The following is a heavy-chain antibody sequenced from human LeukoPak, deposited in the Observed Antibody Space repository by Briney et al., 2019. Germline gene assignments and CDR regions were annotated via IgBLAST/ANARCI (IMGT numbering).Heavy chain of an antibody. CDR2: IYSSGST. J-gene: IGHJ6*03. CDR3: ARGVPDYYMDV. CDR1: GGSFSDYN. Sequence: SETLSLTCAVYGGSFSDYNWTWIRQPAGKGLEWIGRIYSSGSTNYNPSLKSRVTMSVDTSKNQFSLKLSSVTAADTAVYYCARGVPDYYMDVWGKGTTVTVSS. V-gene: IGHV4-59*10. D-gene: IGHD3-10*01.